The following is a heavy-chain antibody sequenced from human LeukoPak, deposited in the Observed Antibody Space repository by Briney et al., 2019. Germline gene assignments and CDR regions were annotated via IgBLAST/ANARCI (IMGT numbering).Heavy chain of an antibody. CDR1: GFTFSDHH. CDR3: AREATVTIRMYYFDY. Sequence: GGSLRLSCAGSGFTFSDHHMDWVRQAPGKGLEWVSYISSSGSTIYYADYVKGRFTISRGNAKNSLHLQMNSLRAQDAAVYYCAREATVTIRMYYFDYWGQGTLVTVSS. CDR2: ISSSGSTI. D-gene: IGHD4-17*01. V-gene: IGHV3-11*04. J-gene: IGHJ4*02.